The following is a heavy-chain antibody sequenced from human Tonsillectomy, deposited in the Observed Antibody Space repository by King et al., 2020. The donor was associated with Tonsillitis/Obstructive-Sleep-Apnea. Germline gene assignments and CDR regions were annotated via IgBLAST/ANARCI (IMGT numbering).Heavy chain of an antibody. D-gene: IGHD3-22*01. CDR2: INHSGST. Sequence: VKLQQWGAGLLKPSETLSLTCAVYGGSFSGYYWSWIRQPPGKGLEWIGEINHSGSTNYNPSLKSRVTISVDTSKNQFSLKLSSVTAADTAVYYCAGEVVITTGEYFQHWGQGTLVTVSS. CDR3: AGEVVITTGEYFQH. CDR1: GGSFSGYY. J-gene: IGHJ1*01. V-gene: IGHV4-34*01.